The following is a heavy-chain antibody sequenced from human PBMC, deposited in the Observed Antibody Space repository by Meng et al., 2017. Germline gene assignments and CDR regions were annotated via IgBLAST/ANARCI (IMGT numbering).Heavy chain of an antibody. Sequence: QVLLQQWGAGLLKPSATLSLTCAVYGGSFSGYYWSWIRQPPGKGLEWIGEINHSGSTNYNPSLKSRVTISVDTSKNQFSLKLSSVTAADTAVYYCASSGYSYGYRFDYWGQGTLVTVS. J-gene: IGHJ4*02. CDR2: INHSGST. D-gene: IGHD5-18*01. CDR3: ASSGYSYGYRFDY. V-gene: IGHV4-34*01. CDR1: GGSFSGYY.